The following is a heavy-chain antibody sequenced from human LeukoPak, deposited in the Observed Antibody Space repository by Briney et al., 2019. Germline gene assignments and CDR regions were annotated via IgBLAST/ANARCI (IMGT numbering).Heavy chain of an antibody. CDR1: GFTFNSYG. Sequence: GGSLRLSCAASGFTFNSYGMHWVRQAPGKGLEWVGVISYDVSHKYYGDSVKGRFTISRDNSKNTLYLQMNSLNPEDTAVYYCAKDLPAGGDYGAPNYYYAMDVWGPGTTVTVSS. CDR3: AKDLPAGGDYGAPNYYYAMDV. D-gene: IGHD4-17*01. V-gene: IGHV3-30*18. J-gene: IGHJ6*02. CDR2: ISYDVSHK.